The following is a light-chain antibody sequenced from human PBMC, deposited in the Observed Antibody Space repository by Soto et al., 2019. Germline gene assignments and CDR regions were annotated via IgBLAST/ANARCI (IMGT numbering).Light chain of an antibody. J-gene: IGKJ2*01. CDR3: QQYKNWPPMYT. V-gene: IGKV3-15*01. CDR1: QSISNN. Sequence: VMTQSPAPLSVSPGERATLSCRASQSISNNLAWYQQKPGQAPRLLMYGASTRATGIPARFSGSGSGTEFTLTISSLQSEDFAVYYCQQYKNWPPMYTFGQGTKLEI. CDR2: GAS.